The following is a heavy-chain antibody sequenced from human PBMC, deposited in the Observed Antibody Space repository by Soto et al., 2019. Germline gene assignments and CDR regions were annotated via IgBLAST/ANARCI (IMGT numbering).Heavy chain of an antibody. CDR3: AREMGLTTPDCTNGVCYTGTPKGPDY. J-gene: IGHJ4*02. D-gene: IGHD2-8*01. CDR2: ISSSSSYI. CDR1: GFTFSSYS. Sequence: GGSLRLSCAASGFTFSSYSMNWVRQAPGKGLEWVSSISSSSSYIYYADSVKGRFTISRDNAKNSLYLQMNSLRAEDTAVYYCAREMGLTTPDCTNGVCYTGTPKGPDYWGQGTLVTVSS. V-gene: IGHV3-21*01.